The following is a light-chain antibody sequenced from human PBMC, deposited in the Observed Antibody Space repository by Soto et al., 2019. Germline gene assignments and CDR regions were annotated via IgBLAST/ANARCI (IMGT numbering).Light chain of an antibody. V-gene: IGKV1-39*01. J-gene: IGKJ4*01. CDR3: HQSYNTPLT. Sequence: DIQMTQSPSSLSASLGDRVTITCRASESISTHLNWFQQKPAKAPKGLISSTSGLQSGVPSRFSGSGSGTAFTLTISSMQPEDFATSYCHQSYNTPLTFGRGTKVEIK. CDR2: STS. CDR1: ESISTH.